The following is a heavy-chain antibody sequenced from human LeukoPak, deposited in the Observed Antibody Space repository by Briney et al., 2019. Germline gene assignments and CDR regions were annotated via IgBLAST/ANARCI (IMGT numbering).Heavy chain of an antibody. V-gene: IGHV3-23*01. D-gene: IGHD1-1*01. J-gene: IGHJ4*02. CDR1: GFTFSSFG. CDR2: ISSTGGTA. Sequence: PGGSLRLSCAASGFTFSSFGMSWVRQAPGKGLEWVSAISSTGGTAYYADSVKGRFTISRDNSKNTLYLQMNSLRAEDTAIYYCTARSGISPYYIDYWGQGTLVTVSS. CDR3: TARSGISPYYIDY.